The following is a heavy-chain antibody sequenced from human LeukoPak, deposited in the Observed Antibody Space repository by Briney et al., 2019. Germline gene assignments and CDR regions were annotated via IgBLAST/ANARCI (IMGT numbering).Heavy chain of an antibody. V-gene: IGHV4-59*01. J-gene: IGHJ4*02. Sequence: SETLSLTCTVSGGSISTYYWSWIRQPPGEELEWIGYIYYSGSANYNPSLKSRVTISVDTSKNQFSLKLSSVTAADTAVYYCARSYGSGNYFDYWGQGTLVTVSS. D-gene: IGHD3-10*01. CDR1: GGSISTYY. CDR2: IYYSGSA. CDR3: ARSYGSGNYFDY.